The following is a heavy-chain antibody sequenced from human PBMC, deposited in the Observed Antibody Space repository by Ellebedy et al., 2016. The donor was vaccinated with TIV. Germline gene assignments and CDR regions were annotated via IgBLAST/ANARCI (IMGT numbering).Heavy chain of an antibody. V-gene: IGHV3-21*01. D-gene: IGHD2-21*01. CDR3: ARDSIDSCDNDCYYYFAN. CDR1: GFTFSDHT. Sequence: PGGSLRLSCVASGFTFSDHTMSWVRQAPGRGLEWVSSISNTSAYADYGDSVKGRFTVSRDNAKNSLYLQMNSLRSEDTAVYYCARDSIDSCDNDCYYYFANWGQGTLVSVSS. CDR2: ISNTSAYA. J-gene: IGHJ4*02.